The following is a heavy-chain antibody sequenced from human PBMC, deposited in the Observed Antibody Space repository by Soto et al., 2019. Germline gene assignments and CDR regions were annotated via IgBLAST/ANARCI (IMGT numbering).Heavy chain of an antibody. Sequence: QVQLVESGGGVVQPGRSLRLSCAASGFTFSSYAMHWVRQAPGKGLEWVAVISYDGSNKYYADSVKGRFTISRDNSKNTLYLQMNGLRAEDTAVYYWARERLRRSWFAPWGQGTLVTVSS. J-gene: IGHJ5*02. CDR2: ISYDGSNK. CDR3: ARERLRRSWFAP. V-gene: IGHV3-30-3*01. D-gene: IGHD5-18*01. CDR1: GFTFSSYA.